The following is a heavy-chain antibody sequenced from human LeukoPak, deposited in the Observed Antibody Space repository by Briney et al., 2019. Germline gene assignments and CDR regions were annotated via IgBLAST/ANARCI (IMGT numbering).Heavy chain of an antibody. CDR2: INHSGST. J-gene: IGHJ4*02. Sequence: SETLSLTCAVYGGSFSGYYWSWIRQPPGKGLEWIGEINHSGSTNYNPSLKSRVNISVDTSKNQFSLRLSSVTAADTAVYYCARVVDLVNYGYYFDYWGQGTLVTVSS. CDR1: GGSFSGYY. CDR3: ARVVDLVNYGYYFDY. V-gene: IGHV4-34*01. D-gene: IGHD4-11*01.